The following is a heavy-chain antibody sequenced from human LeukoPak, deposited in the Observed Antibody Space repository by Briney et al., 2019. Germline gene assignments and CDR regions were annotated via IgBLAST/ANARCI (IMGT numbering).Heavy chain of an antibody. CDR2: IYYSGST. Sequence: SETLSLTCTVSGGSISSTRYYWGWIRQPPGKGPEWIGSIYYSGSTYYNPSLKSRVTMSVDRSKNQFSLKLSSVTAADTAVYYCARHGIYYGLGSSYGLPNWFDPWGQGTLVTVSS. CDR1: GGSISSTRYY. V-gene: IGHV4-39*01. J-gene: IGHJ5*02. CDR3: ARHGIYYGLGSSYGLPNWFDP. D-gene: IGHD3-10*01.